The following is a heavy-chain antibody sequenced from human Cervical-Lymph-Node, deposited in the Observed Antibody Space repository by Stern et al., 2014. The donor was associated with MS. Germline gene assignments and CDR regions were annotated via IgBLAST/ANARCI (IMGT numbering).Heavy chain of an antibody. CDR3: AISAHPHYHCSVDV. D-gene: IGHD3-22*01. CDR2: ISAYDHNT. V-gene: IGHV1-18*01. CDR1: GDTFTSYS. Sequence: VQLGESGGEVKKPGASVKVSCKASGDTFTSYSFTWVRQAPGQGLDLLGWISAYDHNTNYAQTLKGRVNMTTDTSTKTAYMELRSLRSDDSAVYFGAISAHPHYHCSVDVWGQGTTVTVSS. J-gene: IGHJ6*02.